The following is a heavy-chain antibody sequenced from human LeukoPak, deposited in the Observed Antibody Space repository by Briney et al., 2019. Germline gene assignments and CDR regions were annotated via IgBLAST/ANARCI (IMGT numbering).Heavy chain of an antibody. CDR3: AKYDSSSYYFSYFDY. CDR2: ISGSGSST. D-gene: IGHD3-22*01. V-gene: IGHV3-23*01. Sequence: AGGSLRLSGAASGFTFSSYAMSWVRQAPGKGLEWVSVISGSGSSTSYADSVKGRFTTSRDNSKNTLYLQMNSLRAEDTAVYYCAKYDSSSYYFSYFDYWGQGTLVTVSS. CDR1: GFTFSSYA. J-gene: IGHJ4*02.